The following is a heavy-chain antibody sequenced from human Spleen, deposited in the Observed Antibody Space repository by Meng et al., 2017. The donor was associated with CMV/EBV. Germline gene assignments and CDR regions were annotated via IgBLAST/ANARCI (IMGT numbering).Heavy chain of an antibody. Sequence: YTFTDYYVHWVRQAPGQGLEWMGWMNPNSGVTHYAQKFQGRVTMTRDTSINTAYMELSSLRSEDTAVYYCARANYCSSTSCSNWFDPWGQGTLVTVSS. J-gene: IGHJ5*02. CDR1: YTFTDYY. D-gene: IGHD2-2*01. V-gene: IGHV1-2*02. CDR3: ARANYCSSTSCSNWFDP. CDR2: MNPNSGVT.